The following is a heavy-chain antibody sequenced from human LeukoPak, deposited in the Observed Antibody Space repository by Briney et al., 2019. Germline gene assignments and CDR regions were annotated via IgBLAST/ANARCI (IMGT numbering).Heavy chain of an antibody. CDR2: INPNSGGT. D-gene: IGHD6-13*01. Sequence: GASVKVSCKASGYTFTGYSMHWVRQAPGQGLEWMGRINPNSGGTNYAQKFQGRVTMTRDTSISTAYMELSRLRSDDTAVYYCARVSIAAAGTISGYYYYMDVWGKGTTVTVSS. J-gene: IGHJ6*03. CDR3: ARVSIAAAGTISGYYYYMDV. V-gene: IGHV1-2*06. CDR1: GYTFTGYS.